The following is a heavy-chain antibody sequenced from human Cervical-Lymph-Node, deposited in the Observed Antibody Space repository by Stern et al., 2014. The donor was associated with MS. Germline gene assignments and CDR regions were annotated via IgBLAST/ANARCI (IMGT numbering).Heavy chain of an antibody. CDR1: GFTFSRNG. Sequence: MQLVESGGGVVQPGRSLRLSCAASGFTFSRNGMHWVRQAPGKGLEWVAVIWYDGSNDNYVDSVKGRFTISRDNSKNTLYLQMNSLRVEDTAVYYCVAYASGDNINHWGQGTLVTVSS. J-gene: IGHJ5*02. V-gene: IGHV3-33*03. CDR2: IWYDGSND. CDR3: VAYASGDNINH. D-gene: IGHD6-19*01.